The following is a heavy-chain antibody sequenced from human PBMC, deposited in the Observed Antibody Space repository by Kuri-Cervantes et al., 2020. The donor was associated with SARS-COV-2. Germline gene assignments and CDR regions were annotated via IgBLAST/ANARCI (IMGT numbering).Heavy chain of an antibody. CDR1: GGTFSSYA. CDR2: IIPILGIA. V-gene: IGHV1-69*10. D-gene: IGHD2-15*01. CDR3: ARDFQAGVVAAPGGGMDV. Sequence: SVKVSCKASGGTFSSYAISWVRQAPGQGLEWMGGIIPILGIANYAQKFQGRVTMTRDTSTSTVYMELSSLRSEDTAVYYCARDFQAGVVAAPGGGMDVWGQGTTVTVSS. J-gene: IGHJ6*02.